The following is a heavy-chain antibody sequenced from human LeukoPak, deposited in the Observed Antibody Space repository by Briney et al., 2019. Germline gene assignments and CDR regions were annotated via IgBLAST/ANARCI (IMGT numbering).Heavy chain of an antibody. CDR2: INPSGGST. V-gene: IGHV1-46*03. CDR1: GYTFTSYY. D-gene: IGHD3-3*01. Sequence: ASVKVSCKASGYTFTSYYMHWVRQAPGQGLEWMGIINPSGGSTSYAQKFQGRVTMTRDTSTSTVYMELSSLRSEDTAVHYCARGPYYDFWSGISGTLFDYWGQGTLVTVSS. CDR3: ARGPYYDFWSGISGTLFDY. J-gene: IGHJ4*02.